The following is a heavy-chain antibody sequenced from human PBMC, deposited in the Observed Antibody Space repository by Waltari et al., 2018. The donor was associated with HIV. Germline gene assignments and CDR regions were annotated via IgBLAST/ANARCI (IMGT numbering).Heavy chain of an antibody. CDR1: GFTFDASA. CDR2: DNWNSDSI. J-gene: IGHJ1*01. D-gene: IGHD2-8*01. CDR3: AKDGRDGVYVEH. Sequence: EVQLVESGGGLLQPGRSLRHSCAASGFTFDASAMHWVRQAPGKGLEWVSGDNWNSDSIGYADSVKGRFTISRDNAKNSLYLQMNSLRLEDTAFYYCAKDGRDGVYVEHWGQGTLVTVSS. V-gene: IGHV3-9*01.